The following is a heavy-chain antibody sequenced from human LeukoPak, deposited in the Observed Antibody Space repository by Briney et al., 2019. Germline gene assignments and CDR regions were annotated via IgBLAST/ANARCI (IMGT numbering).Heavy chain of an antibody. D-gene: IGHD3-22*01. CDR2: ISGSGGST. V-gene: IGHV3-23*01. J-gene: IGHJ4*02. CDR1: GITLSNYG. CDR3: AKRGVVIRVILVGFNKEAYYFDS. Sequence: GGSLRLSCAVSGITLSNYGMSWVRQAPGKGLEWVAGISGSGGSTNYADSVKGRFTISRDNPKNTLFLQMNSLRAEDTAVYFCAKRGVVIRVILVGFNKEAYYFDSWRQGALVTVST.